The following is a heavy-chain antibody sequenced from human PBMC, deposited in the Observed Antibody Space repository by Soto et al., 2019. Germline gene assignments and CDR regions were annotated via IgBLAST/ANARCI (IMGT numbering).Heavy chain of an antibody. CDR3: ARRSYYYDSSGYYYVFDY. CDR2: IDPSDSYT. V-gene: IGHV5-10-1*01. J-gene: IGHJ4*02. Sequence: PGESLKISCKGSGYSFTSYWIRWVRQMPGKGLEWMGRIDPSDSYTNYSPSFQGHVTIPADKSISTAYLQWSSLKASDTAMYYCARRSYYYDSSGYYYVFDYWGQGTLVTVSS. D-gene: IGHD3-22*01. CDR1: GYSFTSYW.